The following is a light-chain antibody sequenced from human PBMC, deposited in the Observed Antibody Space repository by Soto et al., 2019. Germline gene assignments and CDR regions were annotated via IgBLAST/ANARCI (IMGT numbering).Light chain of an antibody. Sequence: QSVLTQPPSVSAAPGQKVAISCSGSDSNIGNNFVAWYQQVPGTAPKLLIYRNNQRPSGVPDRFSGSKSGTSASLAISGLRSEDEADYYCAAWDDSLSGWVFGGGTKLTVL. J-gene: IGLJ3*02. CDR3: AAWDDSLSGWV. CDR1: DSNIGNNF. CDR2: RNN. V-gene: IGLV1-47*01.